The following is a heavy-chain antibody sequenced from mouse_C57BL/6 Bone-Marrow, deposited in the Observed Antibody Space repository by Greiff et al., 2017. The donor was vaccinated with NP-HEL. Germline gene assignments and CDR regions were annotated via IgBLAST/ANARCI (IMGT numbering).Heavy chain of an antibody. CDR1: GYAFSSYW. D-gene: IGHD2-1*01. CDR2: IYPGDGDT. Sequence: VQLQESGAELVKPGASVKISCKASGYAFSSYWMNWVKQRPGKGLAWIGQIYPGDGDTNYNGKFKGKATLTAAKSSSTAYMQLSSLTSEDSAVYFCARSGIYYGNYAWFAYWGQGTLVTVSA. CDR3: ARSGIYYGNYAWFAY. J-gene: IGHJ3*01. V-gene: IGHV1-80*01.